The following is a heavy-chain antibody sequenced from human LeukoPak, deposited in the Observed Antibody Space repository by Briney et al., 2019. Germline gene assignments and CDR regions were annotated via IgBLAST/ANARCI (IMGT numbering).Heavy chain of an antibody. CDR1: GFSFTNLW. Sequence: GGSLRLSCAASGFSFTNLWMHWVRHAPGGVLVWVSRVKGDGISTLYADSVKGRFTISRDNAKNTLYLQMNSLRADDTALYYCATGPYAAFEMWGQGTMVTVSS. D-gene: IGHD2-2*01. CDR2: VKGDGIST. V-gene: IGHV3-74*01. J-gene: IGHJ3*02. CDR3: ATGPYAAFEM.